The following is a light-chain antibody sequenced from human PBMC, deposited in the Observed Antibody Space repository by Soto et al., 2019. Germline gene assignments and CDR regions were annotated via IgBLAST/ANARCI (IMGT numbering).Light chain of an antibody. Sequence: IVLTQSPGTRSLSPGERSTLSCMAGQGVTTNFAWYQQKSGQSPRLLIYDVSIRATGVPARFSGTGSETDFTLTISGLQSEDSAVYFCQQYNIWPFSFGQGRRLEIK. CDR1: QGVTTN. CDR3: QQYNIWPFS. J-gene: IGKJ5*01. CDR2: DVS. V-gene: IGKV3-15*01.